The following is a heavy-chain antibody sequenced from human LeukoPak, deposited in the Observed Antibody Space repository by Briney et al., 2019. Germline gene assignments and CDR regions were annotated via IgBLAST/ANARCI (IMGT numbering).Heavy chain of an antibody. CDR3: AKGPPYYYDSSADSVFDI. CDR1: GFTFSSYA. V-gene: IGHV3-23*01. Sequence: GGSLRLSCAASGFTFSSYAMSWVRQAPGKGLEWVSAISGSGGSTYYADSVKGRFTISRDNSKNTLYLQMNSLRAEDTAVYYCAKGPPYYYDSSADSVFDIWGQGTMVTVSS. D-gene: IGHD3-22*01. CDR2: ISGSGGST. J-gene: IGHJ3*02.